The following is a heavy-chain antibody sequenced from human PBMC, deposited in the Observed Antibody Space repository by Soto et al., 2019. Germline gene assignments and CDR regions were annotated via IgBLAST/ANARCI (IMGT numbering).Heavy chain of an antibody. D-gene: IGHD3-10*01. Sequence: QVQLVQSGAEVKKPGSSVKVSCKASGGTFSSYAISWVRQAPGQGLEWMGGIIPIFGTANYAQKFQGRVTITADEPTRTANMDMSSRRYEDTAVFYWARGKRGNNGPGSYFMEGDYWAQGPLLTFSS. J-gene: IGHJ4*02. CDR2: IIPIFGTA. CDR3: ARGKRGNNGPGSYFMEGDY. V-gene: IGHV1-69*01. CDR1: GGTFSSYA.